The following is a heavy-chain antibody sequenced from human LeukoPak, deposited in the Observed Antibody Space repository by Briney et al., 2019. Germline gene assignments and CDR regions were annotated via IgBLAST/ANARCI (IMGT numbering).Heavy chain of an antibody. V-gene: IGHV3-20*01. CDR3: ARVVAAAGSDNWFDP. Sequence: GGSLRLSCAASGFTFSSYEMNWVRQAPGKGLEWVSGINWNGGSTGYADSVKGRFTISRDNAKNSLYLQMNSLRAEDTALYHCARVVAAAGSDNWFDPWGQGTLVTVSS. D-gene: IGHD6-13*01. CDR2: INWNGGST. J-gene: IGHJ5*02. CDR1: GFTFSSYE.